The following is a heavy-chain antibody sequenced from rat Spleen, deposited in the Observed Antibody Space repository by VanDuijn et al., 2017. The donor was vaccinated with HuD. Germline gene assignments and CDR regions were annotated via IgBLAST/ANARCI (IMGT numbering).Heavy chain of an antibody. CDR3: ASPGLSFAY. Sequence: VKLVESGGGLVQPGRSLKLSCAASGFTFSNYGMHWIRQPPGKGLEWMGVIWSNGGTDYNSVIKSRLSISRDTSKSQVFLKMNSLQTEDTAMYFCASPGLSFAYWGQGTLVTVSS. D-gene: IGHD4-1*01. V-gene: IGHV2-47*01. CDR2: IWSNGGT. CDR1: GFTFSNYG. J-gene: IGHJ3*01.